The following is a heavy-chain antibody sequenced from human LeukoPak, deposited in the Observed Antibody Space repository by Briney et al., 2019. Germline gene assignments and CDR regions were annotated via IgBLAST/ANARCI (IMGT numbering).Heavy chain of an antibody. CDR2: INHSGST. V-gene: IGHV4-34*01. Sequence: PSETLSLTCAVYGGSFSGYYWSWIRQPPGKGLEWIGEINHSGSTNYNPSLKSRVTISVDTSKNQFSLKLSSVTAADTAVYYCARYSSSWYRGAPYYYGMDVWGQGTTVTVSS. CDR3: ARYSSSWYRGAPYYYGMDV. J-gene: IGHJ6*02. D-gene: IGHD6-13*01. CDR1: GGSFSGYY.